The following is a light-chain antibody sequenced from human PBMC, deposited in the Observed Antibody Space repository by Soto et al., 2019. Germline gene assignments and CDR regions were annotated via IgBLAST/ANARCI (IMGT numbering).Light chain of an antibody. CDR2: DAS. V-gene: IGKV3D-15*01. CDR3: QQYNNWPLT. Sequence: EIVLTQSPASLSLSPGERAHLSCRASQSVSSYLAWYQQKPGQPPRLLIYDASTRATGIPARFSGSQSGTEFTLTISSLLSEDFAVYSCQQYNNWPLTFGGGTKVDIK. CDR1: QSVSSY. J-gene: IGKJ4*01.